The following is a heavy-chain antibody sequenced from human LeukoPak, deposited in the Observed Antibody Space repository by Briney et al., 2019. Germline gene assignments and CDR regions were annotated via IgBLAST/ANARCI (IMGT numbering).Heavy chain of an antibody. V-gene: IGHV4-39*01. CDR1: GGSISSSSYY. Sequence: MPSETLSLTCTVSGGSISSSSYYWGWIRQPPGKGLEWIGSIYYSGSTYYNPSLKSRVTISVDTSKNQFSLKLSSVTAADTAVYYCASDRAYYDILTGYYSDYWGQGTLVTVSS. D-gene: IGHD3-9*01. CDR3: ASDRAYYDILTGYYSDY. CDR2: IYYSGST. J-gene: IGHJ4*02.